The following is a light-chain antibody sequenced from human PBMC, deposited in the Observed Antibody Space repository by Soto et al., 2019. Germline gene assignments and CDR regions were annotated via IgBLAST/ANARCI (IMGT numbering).Light chain of an antibody. CDR2: DVS. CDR1: SSDVGGYNY. V-gene: IGLV2-14*01. CDR3: SSYTTSSPHVV. Sequence: QSALTQPASVSGSPGQSITISCTGTSSDVGGYNYVSWYQQHPGKAPKLMIYDVSNRPSGVSNRFSGSKSGNTASLTISGLQAADEDDYYCSSYTTSSPHVVFGGGTKLTVL. J-gene: IGLJ2*01.